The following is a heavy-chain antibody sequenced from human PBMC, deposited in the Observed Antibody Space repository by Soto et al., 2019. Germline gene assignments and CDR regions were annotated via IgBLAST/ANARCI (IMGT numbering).Heavy chain of an antibody. CDR1: GFTFSTYW. V-gene: IGHV3-7*01. CDR3: ARYGDYPEVGYFQY. Sequence: GGSLRLSCATSGFTFSTYWMSWVRQAPGKGLEWVANIKQDGSEKYYVDSVKGRFTISRDNTKNSLYLQMSSLRAEDTAVYYCARYGDYPEVGYFQYWGQGTLVTVSS. D-gene: IGHD4-17*01. CDR2: IKQDGSEK. J-gene: IGHJ1*01.